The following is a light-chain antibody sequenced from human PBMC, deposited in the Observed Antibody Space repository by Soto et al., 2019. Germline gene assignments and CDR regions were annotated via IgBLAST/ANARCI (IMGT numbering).Light chain of an antibody. CDR3: CSYAGSSWV. CDR2: DVI. V-gene: IGLV2-11*01. J-gene: IGLJ3*02. CDR1: SSDVGGYNY. Sequence: QSVLTQSRSVSGSPGQSVTISCTGTSSDVGGYNYVSWYQQHPGKAPKLMIYDVIKRPSGVPDRFSGSKSGNTASLTISGLQAEEDEADYYCCSYAGSSWVFGGGTKVTVL.